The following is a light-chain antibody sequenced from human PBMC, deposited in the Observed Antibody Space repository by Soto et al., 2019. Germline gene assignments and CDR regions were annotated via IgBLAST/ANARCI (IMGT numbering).Light chain of an antibody. CDR3: QQYYSDFFT. CDR1: QSLLYSSNNKTY. Sequence: DIVMTQSPDSLAMSLGERATINCKSSQSLLYSSNNKTYLAWYQHKPGQSPKMLIFWASARESGVPDRFSGSGSETDFTLTISRLPAEDAAVYYCQQYYSDFFTFGPGTRLEIK. V-gene: IGKV4-1*01. J-gene: IGKJ2*01. CDR2: WAS.